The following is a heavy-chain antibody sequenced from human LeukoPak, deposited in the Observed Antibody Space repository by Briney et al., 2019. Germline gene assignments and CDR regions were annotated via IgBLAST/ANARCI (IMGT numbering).Heavy chain of an antibody. CDR1: GYTFTVYY. CDR2: INPNSGGT. J-gene: IGHJ4*02. D-gene: IGHD1-26*01. V-gene: IGHV1-2*06. CDR3: ASGGSYSFSGVDYFDY. Sequence: ASVKVSCKAPGYTFTVYYMHWVRQAPGQGLEWMGRINPNSGGTNFAQNFQGRVTMTRDTSISTVYMELSRLRSDDTAVYYCASGGSYSFSGVDYFDYWGQGTLVTVSS.